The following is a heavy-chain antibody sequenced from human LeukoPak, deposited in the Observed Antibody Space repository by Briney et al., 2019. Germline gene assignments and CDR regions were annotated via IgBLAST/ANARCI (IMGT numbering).Heavy chain of an antibody. D-gene: IGHD6-13*01. J-gene: IGHJ6*03. CDR1: GFTFSSYW. CDR2: IKQDGSEK. Sequence: GGSLRFSCAASGFTFSSYWMSWVRQAPGKGLEWVANIKQDGSEKYYVDSVKGRFTISRDNSKNTLYLQMNSLRAEDTAVYYCARAGYSSSRGYYYYYMDVWGKGTTVTVSS. CDR3: ARAGYSSSRGYYYYYMDV. V-gene: IGHV3-7*01.